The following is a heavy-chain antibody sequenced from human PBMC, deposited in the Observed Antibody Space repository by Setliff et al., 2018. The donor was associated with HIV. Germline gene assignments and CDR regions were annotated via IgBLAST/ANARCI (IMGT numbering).Heavy chain of an antibody. J-gene: IGHJ4*02. Sequence: SVKVSCKASGSTFTSYAINWVRQAPGQGLEWMGGIIPILSTSNYAQRFQGRVTITADESTSTAYMELYNLRSEDTAMYYCTRGRGIIGALVYWGQGTLVTVSS. CDR2: IIPILSTS. CDR3: TRGRGIIGALVY. CDR1: GSTFTSYA. D-gene: IGHD2-21*01. V-gene: IGHV1-69*13.